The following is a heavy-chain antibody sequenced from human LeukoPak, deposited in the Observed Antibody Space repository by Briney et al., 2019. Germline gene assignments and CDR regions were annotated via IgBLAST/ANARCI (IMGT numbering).Heavy chain of an antibody. CDR3: ARGGEYDILTGYYTAFDI. CDR2: ISSSTSYI. CDR1: GFTFSTYS. Sequence: GGYLRLSCAASGFTFSTYSMNWVRQAPGKGLEWVSSISSSTSYIYYADSVKGRFTISRDNAKNSLYLQMNSLRAEDTAVYYCARGGEYDILTGYYTAFDIWGQGTMVTVSS. J-gene: IGHJ3*02. V-gene: IGHV3-21*01. D-gene: IGHD3-9*01.